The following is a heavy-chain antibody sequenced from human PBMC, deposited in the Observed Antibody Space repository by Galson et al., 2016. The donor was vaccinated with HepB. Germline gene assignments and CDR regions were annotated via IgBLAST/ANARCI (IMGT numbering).Heavy chain of an antibody. Sequence: SLRLSCAVSGFTVNTNYMNWVRQAPGKGLEWVSVIYSGDNTDYAYSVKGRFTIPSDNSKNTLYLQMNGLRAEDTAVYYCARENYHGSGSDNFDHWGQGTLVTVSS. CDR1: GFTVNTNY. CDR3: ARENYHGSGSDNFDH. V-gene: IGHV3-53*01. D-gene: IGHD3-10*01. CDR2: IYSGDNT. J-gene: IGHJ4*02.